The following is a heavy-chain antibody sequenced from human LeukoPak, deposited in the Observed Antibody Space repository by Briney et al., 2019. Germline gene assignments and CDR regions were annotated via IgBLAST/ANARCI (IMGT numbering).Heavy chain of an antibody. CDR1: GGSISSYY. V-gene: IGHV4-59*08. J-gene: IGHJ4*02. Sequence: SETLSLTCTVSGGSISSYYWSWIRQPPGKGLEWIGYIYYSGSTNYNPSLKSRVTISVDTSKNQFSLKLSSVTAADTAVYYCASTTYYDFWSGYRVSNWGQGTLVTVSS. CDR3: ASTTYYDFWSGYRVSN. D-gene: IGHD3-3*01. CDR2: IYYSGST.